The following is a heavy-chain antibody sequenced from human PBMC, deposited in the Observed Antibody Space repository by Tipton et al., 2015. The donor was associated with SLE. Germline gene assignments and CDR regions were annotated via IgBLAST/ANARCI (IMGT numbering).Heavy chain of an antibody. Sequence: LVQSGGGWVQPGGSLRLSCAASGFTVSSNYMSRVRQAPGKGLEWIGYIDYRDITNYNPSLKSRVTMSIDTSKNQFSLKLSSVTAADTAVYYCAKDSGTYYFDFWGQGVLVNVSS. CDR1: GFTVSSNY. D-gene: IGHD1-26*01. J-gene: IGHJ4*02. CDR3: AKDSGTYYFDF. V-gene: IGHV4-59*02. CDR2: IDYRDIT.